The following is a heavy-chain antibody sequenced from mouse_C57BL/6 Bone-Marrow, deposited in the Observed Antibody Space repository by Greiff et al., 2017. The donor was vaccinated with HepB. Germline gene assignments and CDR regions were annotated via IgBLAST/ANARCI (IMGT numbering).Heavy chain of an antibody. D-gene: IGHD1-1*01. J-gene: IGHJ1*03. Sequence: QVQLQQSGPGLVAPSQSLSITCTVSGFSLTSYGVDWVRQSPGKGLEWLGVIWGVGSTNYNSALKSRLSISKNNSKSQVFLKMNSLQTDDTAMYYWSYGSRGYWYFDVWGTGTTVTVSS. CDR3: SYGSRGYWYFDV. V-gene: IGHV2-6*01. CDR2: IWGVGST. CDR1: GFSLTSYG.